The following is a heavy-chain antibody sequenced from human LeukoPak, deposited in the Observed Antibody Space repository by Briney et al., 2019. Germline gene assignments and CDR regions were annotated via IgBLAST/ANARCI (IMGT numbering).Heavy chain of an antibody. V-gene: IGHV3-53*01. CDR3: ARGQYSSGSEHDY. Sequence: GGSLRLSCAASGFTVSSNYMSWVRQAPGKGLEWVSVIYSGGSTYYADSVKGRFTISRDNAKNSLYLQMNSLRAEDTAVYYCARGQYSSGSEHDYWGQGTLVTVSS. D-gene: IGHD6-19*01. CDR2: IYSGGST. CDR1: GFTVSSNY. J-gene: IGHJ4*02.